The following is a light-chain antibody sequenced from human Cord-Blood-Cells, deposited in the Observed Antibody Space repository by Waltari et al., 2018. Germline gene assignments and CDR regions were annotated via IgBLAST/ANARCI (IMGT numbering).Light chain of an antibody. V-gene: IGLV2-14*01. Sequence: QSALTQPASVSGSPGQSITISCTGTSSDVGGYNYVSWYQQHPGKAPKLMIYDVSNRPSGGSNPFSGSKSGNTASLTISGLQAEDEADYYCSSYTSSSTVVFGGGTKLTVL. CDR1: SSDVGGYNY. J-gene: IGLJ2*01. CDR2: DVS. CDR3: SSYTSSSTVV.